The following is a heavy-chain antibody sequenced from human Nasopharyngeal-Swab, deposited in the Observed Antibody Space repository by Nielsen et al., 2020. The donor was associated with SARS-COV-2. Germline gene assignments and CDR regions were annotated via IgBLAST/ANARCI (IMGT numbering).Heavy chain of an antibody. D-gene: IGHD2-15*01. J-gene: IGHJ6*03. Sequence: GSLRLSCTVSGGSISSYYWSWIRQPPGKGLEWIGYIYYSGSTNYNPSLKSRVTISVDTSKNQFSLKLSSVTAADTAVYYCARDNTPVYYYYMDVWGKGTTVTVSS. CDR2: IYYSGST. CDR1: GGSISSYY. V-gene: IGHV4-59*01. CDR3: ARDNTPVYYYYMDV.